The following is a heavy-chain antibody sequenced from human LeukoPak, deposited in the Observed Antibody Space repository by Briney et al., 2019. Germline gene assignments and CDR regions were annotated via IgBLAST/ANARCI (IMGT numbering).Heavy chain of an antibody. D-gene: IGHD3-22*01. CDR2: IKQDGSEK. V-gene: IGHV3-7*01. CDR3: ARGYYYDSSGYYHGDY. CDR1: GFTFSSYW. Sequence: GGSLRLSCAASGFTFSSYWMSWVRQAPGKGLEWVANIKQDGSEKYYVDSVKGRFTISRDNAKNSLYLQMNSLRAEDTAVYYCARGYYYDSSGYYHGDYWGQGTLVTVSS. J-gene: IGHJ4*02.